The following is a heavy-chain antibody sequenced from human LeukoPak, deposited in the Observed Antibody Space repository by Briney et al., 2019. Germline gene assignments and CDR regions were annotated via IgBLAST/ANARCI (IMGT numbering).Heavy chain of an antibody. J-gene: IGHJ4*02. CDR2: INPNSGGT. CDR1: GYTFTGYY. Sequence: ASVKVSCKASGYTFTGYYMHWVRQAPGQGLEWMGWINPNSGGTNYAQKFQGRVTMTRDTSISTAYVELSRLRSDDTAVYYCARGADLPGGLITIFGVVITAFDYWGQGTLVTVSS. CDR3: ARGADLPGGLITIFGVVITAFDY. D-gene: IGHD3-3*01. V-gene: IGHV1-2*02.